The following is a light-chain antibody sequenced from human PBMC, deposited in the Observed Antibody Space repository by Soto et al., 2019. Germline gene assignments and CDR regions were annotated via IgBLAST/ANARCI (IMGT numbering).Light chain of an antibody. CDR1: QDISGW. CDR3: QQSYTSPVT. Sequence: DIQMTQSPSSVSASVGDRVTITCRASQDISGWLAWFQQKPGKAPNLLIYAASILQSGVPSRFSGGGSGTDFTLTISSLQPEDFGTYYCQQSYTSPVTFGGGTKVDIK. CDR2: AAS. J-gene: IGKJ4*01. V-gene: IGKV1-12*01.